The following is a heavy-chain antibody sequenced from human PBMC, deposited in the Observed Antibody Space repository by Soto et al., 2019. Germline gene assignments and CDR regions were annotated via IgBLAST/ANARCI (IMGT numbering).Heavy chain of an antibody. J-gene: IGHJ4*02. V-gene: IGHV3-11*01. CDR2: ISGGGTTT. Sequence: GGSLRLSCAASGFSFSDHYMTWIRQAPGKGLEWVSKISGGGTTTYYADSVKGRFTVSRDNAKNSLYLQMTSLRAEDTAVYYCAGDPYYYGSAFWGQGTLVTVSS. CDR1: GFSFSDHY. D-gene: IGHD3-10*01. CDR3: AGDPYYYGSAF.